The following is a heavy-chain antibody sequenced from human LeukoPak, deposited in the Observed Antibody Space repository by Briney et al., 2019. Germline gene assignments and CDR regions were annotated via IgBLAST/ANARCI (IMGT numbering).Heavy chain of an antibody. CDR1: GFSVTNSY. J-gene: IGHJ5*02. Sequence: PGGFLRLSCAVSGFSVTNSYMDWVRQAPGKGLEWVSLIRGSGATLYADSVKGRFTISRDDSKNTVYLQMNSLRVEDTAVYFCVRDRAGTQDWVEFDPWGQGTLVTVSS. CDR2: IRGSGAT. V-gene: IGHV3-66*03. CDR3: VRDRAGTQDWVEFDP. D-gene: IGHD3-10*01.